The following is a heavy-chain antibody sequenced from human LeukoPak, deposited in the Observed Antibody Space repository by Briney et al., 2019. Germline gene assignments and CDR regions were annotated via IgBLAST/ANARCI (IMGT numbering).Heavy chain of an antibody. D-gene: IGHD1-26*01. CDR1: GFTFSSYG. J-gene: IGHJ4*02. CDR3: ARQGGATPGY. CDR2: IRYDGSNK. Sequence: PGRSLRLSCAASGFTFSSYGMHWVRQAPGKGLEWVAVIRYDGSNKYYADSVKGRFTISRDNSKNTLYLQMNTLRAEDTAVYYCARQGGATPGYWGQGTLVTVSS. V-gene: IGHV3-33*01.